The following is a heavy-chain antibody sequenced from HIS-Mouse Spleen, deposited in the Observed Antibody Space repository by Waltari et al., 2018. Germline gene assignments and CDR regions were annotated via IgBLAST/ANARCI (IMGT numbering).Heavy chain of an antibody. CDR2: TYYRSKWYN. Sequence: QVQLQQSGPGLVKPSQTLSLTCAISGDSVSSNSAAWNWIRQSPWRGLEWLGKTYYRSKWYNYYAVSVKSRITINPDTSKNQFSLQLNSVTPEDTAVYYCARSGFVAAAGTIDYWGQGTLVTVSS. CDR1: GDSVSSNSAA. D-gene: IGHD6-13*01. V-gene: IGHV6-1*01. CDR3: ARSGFVAAAGTIDY. J-gene: IGHJ4*02.